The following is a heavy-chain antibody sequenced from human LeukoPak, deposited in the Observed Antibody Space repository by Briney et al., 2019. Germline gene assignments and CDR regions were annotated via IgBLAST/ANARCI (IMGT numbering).Heavy chain of an antibody. D-gene: IGHD3-3*01. CDR1: GFTFSSYW. V-gene: IGHV3-7*01. CDR2: IKKDGSEK. CDR3: VREAYDDSWSGSWRYYYYIDV. J-gene: IGHJ6*03. Sequence: GGSLRLSCAASGFTFSSYWMSWVRQAPGKGLEWVANIKKDGSEKFYVDSVKGRFTISRDNAKNSLYLQMSSLRAEDTAVYYCVREAYDDSWSGSWRYYYYIDVWGKGITVTVSS.